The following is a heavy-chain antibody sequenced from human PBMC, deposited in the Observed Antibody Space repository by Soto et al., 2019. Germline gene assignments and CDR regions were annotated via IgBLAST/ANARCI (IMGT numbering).Heavy chain of an antibody. CDR3: ARADYYDSSGFYYDC. D-gene: IGHD3-22*01. V-gene: IGHV1-46*01. CDR1: GYIFTNHY. CDR2: INPSGGST. J-gene: IGHJ4*02. Sequence: QVQLVQSGAEVKKPGASVKVSCKASGYIFTNHYIHWVRQAPGQGLECMGIINPSGGSTNYLQKFHGRNTMTRDTSTRAVYMELSSLRSEDTAVYFCARADYYDSSGFYYDCWGQGTLVTVSS.